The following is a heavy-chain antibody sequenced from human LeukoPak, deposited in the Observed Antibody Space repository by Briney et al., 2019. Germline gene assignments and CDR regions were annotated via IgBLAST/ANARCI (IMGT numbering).Heavy chain of an antibody. Sequence: PSETLSLTCTVSGGSISSYYWSWIRQPPGKGLEWIGYISYSGNTKYNPSLKSRVIISVDTSKNQFSLKLSSVTAADTAVFYCARVPVRGVAHYYYYMDVWGKGTTVTVS. CDR3: ARVPVRGVAHYYYYMDV. CDR2: ISYSGNT. CDR1: GGSISSYY. D-gene: IGHD3-10*01. V-gene: IGHV4-59*01. J-gene: IGHJ6*03.